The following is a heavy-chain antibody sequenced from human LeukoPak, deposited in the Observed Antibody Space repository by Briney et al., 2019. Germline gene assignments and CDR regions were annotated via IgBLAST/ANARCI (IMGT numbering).Heavy chain of an antibody. CDR2: IYTSGST. Sequence: SETLSLPCTVSGGCISNYYWIWLRQPAGKGLEGIGRIYTSGSTNYNPSLKSRLTMSVDTSKNQFSLKLGSVTAADTVVYYCARGAYYDSSGYYYTPYYYYYYMDVWGKGTTVTVSS. CDR1: GGCISNYY. V-gene: IGHV4-4*07. J-gene: IGHJ6*03. CDR3: ARGAYYDSSGYYYTPYYYYYYMDV. D-gene: IGHD3-22*01.